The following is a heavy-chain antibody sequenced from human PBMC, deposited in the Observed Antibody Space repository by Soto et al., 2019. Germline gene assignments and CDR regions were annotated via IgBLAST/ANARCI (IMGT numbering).Heavy chain of an antibody. D-gene: IGHD3-10*01. Sequence: PSETLSLTCTVSGGSISSSSYYWGWIRQPPGKGLEWIGSIYYSGSTYYNPSLKSRVTISVDTSKNQFSLKLSSVTAADTAVYYCARHLRVMVRGSGWFDPWGQGTLVTVSS. CDR2: IYYSGST. CDR1: GGSISSSSYY. V-gene: IGHV4-39*01. CDR3: ARHLRVMVRGSGWFDP. J-gene: IGHJ5*02.